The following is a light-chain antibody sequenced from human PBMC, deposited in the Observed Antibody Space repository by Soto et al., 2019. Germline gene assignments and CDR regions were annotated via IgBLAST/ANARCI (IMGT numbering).Light chain of an antibody. CDR3: QSYDSSLSASVV. Sequence: QAVVTQPPSVSGAPGQRVTISCTGSSSNIGAGYDVHWYQQLPGTAPKLLIYGNSNRPSGVPDRFSGSKSGTSASLAITGLQAEDEADYYCQSYDSSLSASVVFGGGTKLTVI. J-gene: IGLJ2*01. CDR2: GNS. CDR1: SSNIGAGYD. V-gene: IGLV1-40*01.